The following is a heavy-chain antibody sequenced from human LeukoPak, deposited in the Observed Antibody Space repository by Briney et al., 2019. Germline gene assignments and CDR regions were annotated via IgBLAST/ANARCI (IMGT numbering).Heavy chain of an antibody. Sequence: GRSLRLSCATSGFTFSHYGMHWFRQAPGKGLEWVAVIWSDGTNRYYGDPVKGRFTISRDNFQRTVYLQMNSLRAEDTAVYYCAKDAQRGFDYSNSLDNWGQGTLVTVSS. J-gene: IGHJ4*02. D-gene: IGHD4-11*01. CDR3: AKDAQRGFDYSNSLDN. V-gene: IGHV3-33*06. CDR1: GFTFSHYG. CDR2: IWSDGTNR.